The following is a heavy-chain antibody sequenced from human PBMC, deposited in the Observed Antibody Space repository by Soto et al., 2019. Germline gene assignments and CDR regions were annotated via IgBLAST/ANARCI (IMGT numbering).Heavy chain of an antibody. J-gene: IGHJ4*02. D-gene: IGHD5-12*01. V-gene: IGHV4-34*01. CDR2: VNPSGST. CDR1: GGSFSGYN. Sequence: QVQLQQWGAGLLEPSATLSLTCAVYGGSFSGYNWSWIRQPPGKGLEWIGEVNPSGSTNDNPSLKSRVTIAVDTSKNRCSLKLSSVTAADTAVYYCARVWWLRFQPEDYWGQGTLVTVSS. CDR3: ARVWWLRFQPEDY.